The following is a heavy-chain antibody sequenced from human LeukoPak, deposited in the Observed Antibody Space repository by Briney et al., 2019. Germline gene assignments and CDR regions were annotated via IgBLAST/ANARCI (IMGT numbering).Heavy chain of an antibody. Sequence: GGSLRLSCAASGFTVSSNHMSWVRQAPGKGLEWVSAISNNGGYTYYADSVQGRFTISRDNSKSTLCLQMNSLRAEDTAVYYCAKQLGYCSDGSCYFPYWGQGTLVTVSS. CDR3: AKQLGYCSDGSCYFPY. CDR1: GFTVSSNH. D-gene: IGHD2-15*01. CDR2: ISNNGGYT. V-gene: IGHV3-23*01. J-gene: IGHJ4*02.